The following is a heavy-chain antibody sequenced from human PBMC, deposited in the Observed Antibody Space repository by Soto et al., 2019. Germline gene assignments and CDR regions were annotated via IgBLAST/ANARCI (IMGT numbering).Heavy chain of an antibody. CDR3: ARDVDYDFWSGDVSDGLDV. Sequence: QVQLQESGPGLVKPSETLSLMCSVTGASIDNYYWTWIRQPAGKGLEWIGRLHTSGRTSYNPSLKKRVTMSGDIFKNQFSLNLSSVTAADTAVYYCARDVDYDFWSGDVSDGLDVWGQGTTVTVSS. V-gene: IGHV4-4*07. D-gene: IGHD3-3*01. CDR1: GASIDNYY. J-gene: IGHJ6*01. CDR2: LHTSGRT.